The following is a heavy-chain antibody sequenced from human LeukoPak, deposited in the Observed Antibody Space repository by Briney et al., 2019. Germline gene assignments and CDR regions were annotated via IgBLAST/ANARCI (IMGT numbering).Heavy chain of an antibody. CDR1: GFTFSHYY. CDR3: ARDHNVADV. V-gene: IGHV3-7*01. J-gene: IGHJ3*01. D-gene: IGHD2-8*01. CDR2: LNQDGSVQ. Sequence: GGSLRLSCVAPGFTFSHYYMTWYRQAPGKGLEWVANLNQDGSVQLYGDSVRGRFTISRDNAKNSVCIQMNSLRVEDTAMYYCARDHNVADVWGQGTMVTVS.